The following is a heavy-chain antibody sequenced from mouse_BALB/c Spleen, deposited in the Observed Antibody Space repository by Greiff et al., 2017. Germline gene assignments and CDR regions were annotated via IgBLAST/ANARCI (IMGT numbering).Heavy chain of an antibody. CDR1: GFTFSSYA. Sequence: EVNLVESGGGLVKPGGSLKLSCAASGFTFSSYAMSWVRQTPEKRLEWVASISSGGSTYYPDSVKGRFTISRDNAKNNLYLQMSSLKSEDTAMYYCARDPVYYGSSYGAYWGQGTLVTVAA. J-gene: IGHJ3*01. CDR3: ARDPVYYGSSYGAY. D-gene: IGHD1-1*01. CDR2: ISSGGST. V-gene: IGHV5-6-5*01.